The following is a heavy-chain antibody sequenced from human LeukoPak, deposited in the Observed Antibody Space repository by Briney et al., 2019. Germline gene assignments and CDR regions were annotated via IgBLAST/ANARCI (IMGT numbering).Heavy chain of an antibody. CDR2: INPNSGVT. Sequence: ASVKVSCKASAYPFTDYYIHWVRQAPGQGLEWMGRINPNSGVTEYAQKFQGRVTMTRDMSINTAYMELSRLRSDDTAVYYCARVSYGNSETHFDYWGQGTLVTVSS. J-gene: IGHJ4*02. V-gene: IGHV1-2*06. D-gene: IGHD4-23*01. CDR3: ARVSYGNSETHFDY. CDR1: AYPFTDYY.